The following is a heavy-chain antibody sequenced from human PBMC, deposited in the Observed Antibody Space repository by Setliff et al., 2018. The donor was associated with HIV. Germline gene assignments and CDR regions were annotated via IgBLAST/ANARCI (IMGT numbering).Heavy chain of an antibody. Sequence: ASVKVSCKASGGTFSNYGISWVRQAPGQGLEWMGGIIPIFGKTNYAQNFQGRVTITADESTSTAYMELNTLRSEDTAIYYCAREGRPYYDSGRNWFDPWGQGTLVTVSS. CDR3: AREGRPYYDSGRNWFDP. J-gene: IGHJ5*02. D-gene: IGHD3-10*01. V-gene: IGHV1-69*13. CDR1: GGTFSNYG. CDR2: IIPIFGKT.